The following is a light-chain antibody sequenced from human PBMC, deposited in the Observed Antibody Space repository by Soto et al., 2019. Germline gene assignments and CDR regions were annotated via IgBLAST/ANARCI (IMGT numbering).Light chain of an antibody. Sequence: QSVLTQPASVSGSPGQSITISCTGTSSDVGGYNYVSWYQQHPGKAPKLMIYDVSNRPSGVSNRFSGSKSGNTASLTISGLQAEEEADYYCSSYTTSSTVVFGGGPKLTVL. CDR1: SSDVGGYNY. V-gene: IGLV2-14*03. CDR3: SSYTTSSTVV. J-gene: IGLJ2*01. CDR2: DVS.